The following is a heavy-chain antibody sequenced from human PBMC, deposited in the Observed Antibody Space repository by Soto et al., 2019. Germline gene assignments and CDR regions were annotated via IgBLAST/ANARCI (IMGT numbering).Heavy chain of an antibody. Sequence: QVQLQQWGAGLLKPSETLSLTCAVYGGSFSGYYWSWIRQPPGKGLEWIGEINHSGSTNYNPSLKSRVTISVDTSKNQFSLKLSSVTAAYTAVYYCARGFYRRGVDYWGQGTLVTVSS. CDR1: GGSFSGYY. CDR3: ARGFYRRGVDY. J-gene: IGHJ4*02. D-gene: IGHD3-16*02. V-gene: IGHV4-34*01. CDR2: INHSGST.